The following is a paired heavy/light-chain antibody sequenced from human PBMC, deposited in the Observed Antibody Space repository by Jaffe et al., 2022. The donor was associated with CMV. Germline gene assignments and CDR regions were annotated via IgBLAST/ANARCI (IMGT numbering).Heavy chain of an antibody. CDR3: KKGWWSPDY. CDR2: ISDSGSST. CDR1: GFTFSGYA. D-gene: IGHD2-15*01. V-gene: IGHV3-23*01. Sequence: EVQLLESGGGLVQPGGSLRLSCAVSGFTFSGYAMSWVRQAPGKGLEWVSEISDSGSSTYYADSVKGRFTISRDNSKNTLYLQMNSLRVEDTAVYYCKKGWWSPDYWGQGTLVTVSS. J-gene: IGHJ4*02.
Light chain of an antibody. J-gene: IGKJ1*01. CDR1: QRINNY. CDR3: LQGNNWPRT. Sequence: EIVLTQSPVTLSLSPGERATLSCRASQRINNYLAWYQQKPGQAPRLLIYDASNRATAIPARFSGSGSGTDFTLTISSLEPEDSAVYYCLQGNNWPRTFGQGTKVEIK. CDR2: DAS. V-gene: IGKV3-11*01.